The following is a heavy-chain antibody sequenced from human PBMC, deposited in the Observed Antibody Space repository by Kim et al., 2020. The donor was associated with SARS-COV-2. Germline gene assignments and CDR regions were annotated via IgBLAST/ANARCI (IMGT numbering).Heavy chain of an antibody. CDR3: VRVGGRFLEWLPTAT. J-gene: IGHJ5*02. V-gene: IGHV4-59*01. CDR2: IYYSGST. D-gene: IGHD3-3*01. CDR1: GGSISSYY. Sequence: SETLSLTCTVSGGSISSYYWSWIRQPPGKGLEWIGYIYYSGSTNYNPSLKSRVTISVDTSKNQFSLKLSSVTAADTAVYYCVRVGGRFLEWLPTATWGQGTLVTVSS.